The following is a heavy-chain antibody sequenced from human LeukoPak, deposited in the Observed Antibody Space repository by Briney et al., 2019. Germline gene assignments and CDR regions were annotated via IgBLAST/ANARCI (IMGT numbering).Heavy chain of an antibody. J-gene: IGHJ5*02. CDR3: AKITMVRGVKGDWFDP. D-gene: IGHD3-10*01. CDR1: GFTFSSYA. Sequence: GGSLRLSCAASGFTFSSYAMSWVHQAPGKGLEWVSAISGSGGSTYYADSVKGRFTISRDNSKNTLYLQMNSLRAEDTAVYYCAKITMVRGVKGDWFDPWGQGTLVTVSS. CDR2: ISGSGGST. V-gene: IGHV3-23*01.